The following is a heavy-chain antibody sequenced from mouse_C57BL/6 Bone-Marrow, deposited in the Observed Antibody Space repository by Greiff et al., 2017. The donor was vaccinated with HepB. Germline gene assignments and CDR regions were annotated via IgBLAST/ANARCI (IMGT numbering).Heavy chain of an antibody. J-gene: IGHJ1*03. CDR1: GYSITSGYY. CDR2: ISYDGSN. CDR3: ARDPLYYYGSSLYWYFDV. D-gene: IGHD1-1*01. V-gene: IGHV3-6*01. Sequence: EVQLQQSGPGLVKPSQSLSLTCSVTGYSITSGYYWNWIRQFPGNKLEWMGYISYDGSNNYNPSLKNRISITRDTSKNQFFLKLNSVTTEDTATYYCARDPLYYYGSSLYWYFDVWGTGTTVTVSS.